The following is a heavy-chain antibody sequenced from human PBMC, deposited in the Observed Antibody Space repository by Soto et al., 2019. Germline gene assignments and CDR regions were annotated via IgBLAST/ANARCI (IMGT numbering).Heavy chain of an antibody. Sequence: QVQLVQSGAEVKKPGASVKVSCKGSGYTFTSYHINWVRQATGQGLEWMGWMNPNSGNTGYAQTLQGRGTMTWDTSRSTAYMEWSSLRFQDTAMYYCARGHISAARNWFVPWGQGTLVTVSS. CDR2: MNPNSGNT. CDR1: GYTFTSYH. V-gene: IGHV1-8*01. D-gene: IGHD1-20*01. CDR3: ARGHISAARNWFVP. J-gene: IGHJ5*02.